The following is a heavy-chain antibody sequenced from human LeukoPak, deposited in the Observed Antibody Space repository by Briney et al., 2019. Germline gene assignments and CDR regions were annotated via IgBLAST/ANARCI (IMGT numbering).Heavy chain of an antibody. CDR1: GFTFSSYE. CDR3: ARDKSGDSSGYDY. J-gene: IGHJ4*02. D-gene: IGHD3-22*01. Sequence: GGSLRLSCAASGFTFSSYEMNWVRQAPGKGLEWVSYISGSGSTIYYADSVKGRFTISRDNAKNSLYLQMNSLRAEDTAVYYCARDKSGDSSGYDYWGQGTLVTVSS. V-gene: IGHV3-48*03. CDR2: ISGSGSTI.